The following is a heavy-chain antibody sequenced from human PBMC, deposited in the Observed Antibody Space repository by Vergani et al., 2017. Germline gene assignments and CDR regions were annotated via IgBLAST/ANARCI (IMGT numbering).Heavy chain of an antibody. V-gene: IGHV3-74*02. CDR3: ARYLPEDIIVATIPPYFDY. CDR2: INSDGSST. J-gene: IGHJ4*02. D-gene: IGHD5-12*01. Sequence: EVQLLESGGGLVQPGGSLRLSCAASGFTFSSYWMHWVRQAPGKGLVWVSRINSDGSSTSYADSVKGRFTISRDNAKNTLYLQMNSLRAEDTAVYYCARYLPEDIIVATIPPYFDYWGQGTLVTVSS. CDR1: GFTFSSYW.